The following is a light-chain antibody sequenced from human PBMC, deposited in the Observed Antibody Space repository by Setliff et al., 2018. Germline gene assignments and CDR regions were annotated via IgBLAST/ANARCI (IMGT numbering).Light chain of an antibody. CDR2: DVS. J-gene: IGLJ1*01. Sequence: QSALTQPASVFGSPGQSITLSCTGTSSDFGIYNYVSWYQQHPGKSPKLIIYDVSSRPLGVSNRFSGSKYAYMASLIISGLQAEDDATYYCSSYTSSSTFQVFGTGTKVTVL. CDR3: SSYTSSSTFQV. V-gene: IGLV2-14*01. CDR1: SSDFGIYNY.